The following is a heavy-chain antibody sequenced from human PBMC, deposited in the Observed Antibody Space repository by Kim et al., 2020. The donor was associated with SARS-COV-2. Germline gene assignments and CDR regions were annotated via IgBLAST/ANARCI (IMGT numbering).Heavy chain of an antibody. J-gene: IGHJ3*02. D-gene: IGHD3-22*01. CDR2: TRNKANSYTT. CDR3: ALLYYYDSSGYFGAFDI. Sequence: GGSLRLSCAASGFTFSDHYMDWVRQAPGKGLEWVGRTRNKANSYTTEYAASVKGRFTISRDDSKNSLYLQMNSLKTEDTAVYYCALLYYYDSSGYFGAFDIWGQGTMVTVSS. V-gene: IGHV3-72*01. CDR1: GFTFSDHY.